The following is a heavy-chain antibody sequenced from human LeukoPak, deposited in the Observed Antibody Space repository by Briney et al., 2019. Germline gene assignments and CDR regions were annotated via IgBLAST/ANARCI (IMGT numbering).Heavy chain of an antibody. Sequence: PSETLSLTCTVSGGSISSYYWSWIRQPPGKGLEWIGYIYYSGSTNYNPSLKSRVTISVDTSKNQFSLKLSSVTAADTAVYYCAGSRTYSGYVPLYFDYWGQGTLVTVSS. V-gene: IGHV4-59*01. J-gene: IGHJ4*02. CDR3: AGSRTYSGYVPLYFDY. D-gene: IGHD5-12*01. CDR2: IYYSGST. CDR1: GGSISSYY.